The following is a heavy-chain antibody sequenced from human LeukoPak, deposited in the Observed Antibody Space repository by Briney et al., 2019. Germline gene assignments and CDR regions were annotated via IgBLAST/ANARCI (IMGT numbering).Heavy chain of an antibody. J-gene: IGHJ4*02. D-gene: IGHD6-13*01. Sequence: GGSLRLSCAASGFTFSSYGMHWVRQAPGKGLEWVAVISYDGSNKYYADSVKGRFTISRDNSKNTLYLQMNSLRAEDTAVYYCAKRVSPSIAATDLDYWGQGTLVTVSS. V-gene: IGHV3-30*18. CDR2: ISYDGSNK. CDR1: GFTFSSYG. CDR3: AKRVSPSIAATDLDY.